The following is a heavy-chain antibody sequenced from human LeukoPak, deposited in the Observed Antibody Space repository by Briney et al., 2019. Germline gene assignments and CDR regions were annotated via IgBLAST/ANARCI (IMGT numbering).Heavy chain of an antibody. CDR2: IWYDATTK. D-gene: IGHD1-14*01. CDR3: AKKEHHQPGYLFDY. Sequence: GGSLRLSCAASGFTFRNLGMHWVRQAPGKGLEWVAIIWYDATTKYYADSVKGRFTISRDNSKNTLYLQMNSLRAEDNAVYFCAKKEHHQPGYLFDYWGQGTLVTVSP. CDR1: GFTFRNLG. V-gene: IGHV3-33*06. J-gene: IGHJ4*02.